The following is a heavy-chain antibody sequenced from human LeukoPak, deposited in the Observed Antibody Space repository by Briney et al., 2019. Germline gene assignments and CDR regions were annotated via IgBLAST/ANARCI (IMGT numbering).Heavy chain of an antibody. CDR2: FDPEDSET. J-gene: IGHJ4*02. Sequence: ASVKVSCKVSGYTLTELSMHWVRQAPGKGLEWMGGFDPEDSETIYAQKFQGRVTTTEDTSTDTAYMELSSLRSEDTAVYYCARVDILTGYYHFDYWGQGTLVTVSS. D-gene: IGHD3-9*01. V-gene: IGHV1-24*01. CDR3: ARVDILTGYYHFDY. CDR1: GYTLTELS.